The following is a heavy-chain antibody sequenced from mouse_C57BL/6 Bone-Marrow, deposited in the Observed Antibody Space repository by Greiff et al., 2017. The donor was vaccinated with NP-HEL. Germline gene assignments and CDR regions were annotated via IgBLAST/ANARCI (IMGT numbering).Heavy chain of an antibody. V-gene: IGHV1-15*01. J-gene: IGHJ2*01. CDR2: IDPETGGT. D-gene: IGHD3-2*01. CDR1: GYTFTDYE. Sequence: QVQLQQSGAELVRPGASVTLSCKASGYTFTDYEMHWVKQTPVHGLEWIGAIDPETGGTAYNQKFKGKAILTADKSSSTAYMELRSLTSEDSAVYYCTRKVDSYFDYWGQGTTLTVSS. CDR3: TRKVDSYFDY.